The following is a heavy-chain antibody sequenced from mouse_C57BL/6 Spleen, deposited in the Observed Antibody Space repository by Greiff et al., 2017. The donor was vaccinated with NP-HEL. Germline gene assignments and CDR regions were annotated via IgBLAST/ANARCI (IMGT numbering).Heavy chain of an antibody. CDR2: INPNNGGT. D-gene: IGHD1-1*01. V-gene: IGHV1-26*01. Sequence: VQLQQSGPELVKPGASVKITCKASGYTFTDYYMNWVKQSHGKSLEWIGDINPNNGGTSYNQKFKGKATSTVDKSSSTAYMELRSLTSEDSAVYYCARGVYYYGSRWYFDVWGTGTTVTVSS. CDR1: GYTFTDYY. J-gene: IGHJ1*03. CDR3: ARGVYYYGSRWYFDV.